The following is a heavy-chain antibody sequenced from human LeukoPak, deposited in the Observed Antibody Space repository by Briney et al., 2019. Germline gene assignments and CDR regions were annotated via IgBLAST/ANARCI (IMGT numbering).Heavy chain of an antibody. CDR3: ARYDFWSGCLDV. CDR2: IYYSGST. V-gene: IGHV4-59*01. D-gene: IGHD3-3*01. J-gene: IGHJ6*02. Sequence: PSETLSLTCTVSGGSISSYYWSWIRQPPGKGLEWIGYIYYSGSTNYNPSLKSRVTISVDTSKNQFSLKLSSVTAADTAAYYCARYDFWSGCLDVWGQGTTVTVSS. CDR1: GGSISSYY.